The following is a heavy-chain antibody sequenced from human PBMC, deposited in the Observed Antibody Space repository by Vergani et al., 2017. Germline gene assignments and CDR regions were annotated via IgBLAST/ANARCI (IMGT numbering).Heavy chain of an antibody. J-gene: IGHJ6*02. CDR2: IKQDGSEK. Sequence: EVQLVESGGGLVQPGGSLRLSCAASGFTFSSYWMSWARQAPGKGLEWVANIKQDGSEKYYVDSVKGRFTISRDNAKNSLYLQMNSLRAEDTAVYYCSGSPCSGGSFHTLYYYYGMDVWGQGTTVTVSS. V-gene: IGHV3-7*01. D-gene: IGHD2-15*01. CDR1: GFTFSSYW. CDR3: SGSPCSGGSFHTLYYYYGMDV.